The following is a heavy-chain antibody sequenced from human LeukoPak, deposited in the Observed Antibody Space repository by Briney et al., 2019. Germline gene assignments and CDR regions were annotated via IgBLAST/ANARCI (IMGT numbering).Heavy chain of an antibody. Sequence: GASVKVSCKVSGYTLTELSMHWVRQAPGKGLEWMGGFDPEDGETIYAQKFQGRVTMTEDTSTDTAYMELSSLRSEDTAVYYCATAMRGPYYYDSSVQSSRGFDYWGQGTLVTVSS. V-gene: IGHV1-24*01. CDR1: GYTLTELS. CDR2: FDPEDGET. J-gene: IGHJ4*02. D-gene: IGHD3-22*01. CDR3: ATAMRGPYYYDSSVQSSRGFDY.